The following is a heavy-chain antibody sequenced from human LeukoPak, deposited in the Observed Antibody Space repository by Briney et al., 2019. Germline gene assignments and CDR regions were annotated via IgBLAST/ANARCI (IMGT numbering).Heavy chain of an antibody. CDR3: ARDKAPSPASDMDGMDV. CDR1: GGSISSGGYY. Sequence: SETLSLTCTVSGGSISSGGYYWSRIRQHPGKGLEWIGYIYYSGSTYYNPSLKSRVTISVDTSKNQFSLKLSSVTAADTAVYYCARDKAPSPASDMDGMDVWGQGTTVTVSS. V-gene: IGHV4-31*03. CDR2: IYYSGST. J-gene: IGHJ6*02.